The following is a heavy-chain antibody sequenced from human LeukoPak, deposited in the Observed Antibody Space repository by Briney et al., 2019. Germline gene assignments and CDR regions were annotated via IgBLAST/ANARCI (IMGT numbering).Heavy chain of an antibody. D-gene: IGHD6-19*01. CDR3: ARVRGIAVAVSLFALDY. J-gene: IGHJ4*02. Sequence: QPGGSLRLSCAASGFTFSSYGMHWVRQAPGKGLEWVAVIWYDGSNKYYADSVKGRFTISRDNSKNTLYLQMNSLRAEDTAVYYCARVRGIAVAVSLFALDYWGQGTLVTVSS. CDR2: IWYDGSNK. CDR1: GFTFSSYG. V-gene: IGHV3-33*01.